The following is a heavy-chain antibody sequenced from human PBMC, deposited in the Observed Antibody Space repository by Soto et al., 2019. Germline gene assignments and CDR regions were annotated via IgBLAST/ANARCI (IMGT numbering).Heavy chain of an antibody. V-gene: IGHV3-64*02. J-gene: IGHJ4*02. CDR2: ISSNGGST. D-gene: IGHD6-13*01. CDR3: ARGRWAAAGRINYYFDY. Sequence: EVQLVESGEGLVQPGGSLRLSCAASGFTFSSYAMHWVRQAPGKGLEYVSAISSNGGSTYYADSVKGRFTISRDNSKNTLYLQMCGLRAEDMAVYYCARGRWAAAGRINYYFDYWGQGTLVTVSS. CDR1: GFTFSSYA.